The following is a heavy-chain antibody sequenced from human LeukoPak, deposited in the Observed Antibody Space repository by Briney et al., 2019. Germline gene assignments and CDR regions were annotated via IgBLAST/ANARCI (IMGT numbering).Heavy chain of an antibody. CDR2: ISGSGGTT. V-gene: IGHV3-23*01. Sequence: PGGTLRLSCAASGFTFSSYGMSWVRQAPGKGLEWVSAISGSGGTTYYADSVKGRFTISRDNSKNTLYLQMNSLRAEDTAVYYCAKDDSSGYYPLHFDYWGQGTLVTVSS. CDR3: AKDDSSGYYPLHFDY. CDR1: GFTFSSYG. J-gene: IGHJ4*02. D-gene: IGHD3-22*01.